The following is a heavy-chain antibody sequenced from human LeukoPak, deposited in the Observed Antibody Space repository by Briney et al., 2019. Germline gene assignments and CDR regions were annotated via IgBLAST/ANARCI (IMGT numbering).Heavy chain of an antibody. CDR1: GFTFSSYE. CDR2: ISTSVSTT. CDR3: ARYGRLGGESFDY. Sequence: GGSLRLPCAASGFTFSSYEMNWVRQAPGKGLEWVSYISTSVSTTYYADSVKGRFTISRDNGKNSLYLHMSSLRDEDTAVYYCARYGRLGGESFDYWGQGTLVTVSS. V-gene: IGHV3-48*03. D-gene: IGHD2-21*01. J-gene: IGHJ4*02.